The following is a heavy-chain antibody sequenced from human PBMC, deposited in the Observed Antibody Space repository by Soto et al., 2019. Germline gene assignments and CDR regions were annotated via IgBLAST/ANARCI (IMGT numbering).Heavy chain of an antibody. V-gene: IGHV1-69*01. D-gene: IGHD5-18*01. CDR2: IIPIFGTA. CDR1: GGTFSSYA. J-gene: IGHJ5*02. Sequence: QVQLVQSGAEVKKPGSSVKVSCKASGGTFSSYAISWVRQAPGQGLEWMGGIIPIFGTANYAQKFQGRVTITADESTRTAYMELSSLRSEDTAVYYCARQGDKKEGYSYAPRWRSWFDPWGQGTLVTVSS. CDR3: ARQGDKKEGYSYAPRWRSWFDP.